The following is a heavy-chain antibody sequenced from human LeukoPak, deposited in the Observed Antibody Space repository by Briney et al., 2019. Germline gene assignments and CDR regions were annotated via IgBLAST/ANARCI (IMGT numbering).Heavy chain of an antibody. D-gene: IGHD2-15*01. V-gene: IGHV3-53*01. CDR3: ALKTGWGYFDY. Sequence: GSLRLSCAASGFTVSSNYMSWVRQAPGKGLEWVSFIYSGGSTYYADSVKGRFTISRDNSKSTLYLQMNSLRAEDTAVYYCALKTGWGYFDYWAQGTLVTVSS. J-gene: IGHJ4*02. CDR1: GFTVSSNY. CDR2: IYSGGST.